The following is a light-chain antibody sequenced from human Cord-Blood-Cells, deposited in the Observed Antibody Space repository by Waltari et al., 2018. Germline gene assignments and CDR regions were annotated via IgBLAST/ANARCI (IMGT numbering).Light chain of an antibody. CDR2: RNN. J-gene: IGLJ2*01. V-gene: IGLV1-47*01. CDR3: AAWDDSLSGHVV. Sequence: QSVLPQPPSASGTPGQRVTISCSGSRSNIGSNYVYWYQQLPGPAPKLLIYRNNQRPSGVPDRFSGSKSGTSASLAISGLRSEDEADYYCAAWDDSLSGHVVFGGGTKLTVL. CDR1: RSNIGSNY.